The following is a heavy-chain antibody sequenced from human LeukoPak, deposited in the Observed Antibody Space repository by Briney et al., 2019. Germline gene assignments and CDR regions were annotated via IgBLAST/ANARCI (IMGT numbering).Heavy chain of an antibody. CDR1: GGSISSGDYY. D-gene: IGHD3-10*01. CDR3: TVRGRGPFDY. Sequence: KTSETLSLTCTVSGGSISSGDYYWSWIRQPPGKGPEWIGYIYYSGSTYYNPSLKSRVTISVDTSKNQFSLKLSSVTAADTAVYYCTVRGRGPFDYWGQGTLVTVSS. CDR2: IYYSGST. J-gene: IGHJ4*02. V-gene: IGHV4-30-4*01.